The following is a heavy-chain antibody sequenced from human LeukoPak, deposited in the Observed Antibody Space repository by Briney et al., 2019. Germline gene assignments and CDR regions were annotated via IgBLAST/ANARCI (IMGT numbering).Heavy chain of an antibody. J-gene: IGHJ4*02. Sequence: GASVKVSCKASEGTFSSYAISWVRQAPGQGLEWMGWMNPNSGNTGYAQKFQGRVTMTRNTSISTAYMELSSLRSEDTAVYYCARGRGVVVPLDYWGQGTLVTVSS. CDR3: ARGRGVVVPLDY. D-gene: IGHD2-2*01. CDR2: MNPNSGNT. V-gene: IGHV1-8*02. CDR1: EGTFSSYA.